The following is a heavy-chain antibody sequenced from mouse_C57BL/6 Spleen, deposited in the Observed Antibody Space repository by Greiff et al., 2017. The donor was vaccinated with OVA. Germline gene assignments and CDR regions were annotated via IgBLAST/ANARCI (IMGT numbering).Heavy chain of an antibody. CDR3: ARGVYGSEKGWYAY. Sequence: QVQLKQPGAELVKPGASVKLSCKASGYTFTSYWMHWVKQRHGRGLEWIGSIDPNSGGTRYNEKFKSKATLTVDKPSSTAYMQLSSLTSEDSAVYYGARGVYGSEKGWYAYWGQGTLVTVSA. CDR1: GYTFTSYW. V-gene: IGHV1-72*01. D-gene: IGHD1-1*01. J-gene: IGHJ3*01. CDR2: IDPNSGGT.